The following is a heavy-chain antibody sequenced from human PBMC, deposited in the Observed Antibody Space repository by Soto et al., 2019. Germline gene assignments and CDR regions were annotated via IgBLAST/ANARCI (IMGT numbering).Heavy chain of an antibody. Sequence: PSETLSLTCTVSGVSISSGDYYWTWIRQSPGKGLEWIGRILNTGNTYYNPSLQSRVTMSLDTSKNQISLNLISVTAADTAVYFCARDKYLRKDIDGFDYWGRGTLVTVSS. J-gene: IGHJ4*02. CDR1: GVSISSGDYY. CDR2: ILNTGNT. D-gene: IGHD2-8*01. V-gene: IGHV4-30-4*01. CDR3: ARDKYLRKDIDGFDY.